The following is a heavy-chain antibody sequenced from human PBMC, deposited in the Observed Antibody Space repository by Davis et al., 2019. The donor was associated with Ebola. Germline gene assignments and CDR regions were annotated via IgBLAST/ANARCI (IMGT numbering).Heavy chain of an antibody. V-gene: IGHV1-24*01. Sequence: ASVKVSCKASGYTFTSYYMHWVRQAPGKGLEWMGGFESEDGETTYAQEFQGRLTLTEDTSTDTAYMELSSLRSEDTAVYYCTTLQEGYRSGGSHYRGRWFDPWGQGTLVTVSS. J-gene: IGHJ5*02. CDR1: GYTFTSYY. CDR3: TTLQEGYRSGGSHYRGRWFDP. CDR2: FESEDGET. D-gene: IGHD2-15*01.